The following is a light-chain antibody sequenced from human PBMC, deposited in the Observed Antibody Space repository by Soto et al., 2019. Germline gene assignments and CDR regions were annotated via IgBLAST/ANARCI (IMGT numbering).Light chain of an antibody. J-gene: IGLJ1*01. CDR2: SNN. CDR3: VAWDDSLNGLV. V-gene: IGLV1-44*01. Sequence: QSVLTQPPSASGTPGQRVTISCSGSSSNIGSNTVNWYQELPGTAPKLLIHSNNQRPAGVPDRLSGSKSGTSASLAISGLQSEDEADYYCVAWDDSLNGLVFGTGTKVTVL. CDR1: SSNIGSNT.